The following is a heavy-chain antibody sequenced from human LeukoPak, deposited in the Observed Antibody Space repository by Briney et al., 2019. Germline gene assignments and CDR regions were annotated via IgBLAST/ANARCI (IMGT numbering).Heavy chain of an antibody. Sequence: PSENLSLTCTVSGGSISSTNYFWAWIRQPPGKGLEWIGNTQYSGSTHYNPSLKSRVTISVDTSKSKFSLSLNSLTAADTAVYYCARRVFGSGRQDYWGQGTLVTVSS. V-gene: IGHV4-39*01. CDR3: ARRVFGSGRQDY. J-gene: IGHJ4*02. CDR1: GGSISSTNYF. CDR2: TQYSGST. D-gene: IGHD3-10*01.